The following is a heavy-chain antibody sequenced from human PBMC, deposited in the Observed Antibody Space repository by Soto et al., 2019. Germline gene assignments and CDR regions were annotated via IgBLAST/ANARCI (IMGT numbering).Heavy chain of an antibody. V-gene: IGHV3-48*03. J-gene: IGHJ3*02. CDR1: GFTFSSYE. CDR2: ISSSGSTI. D-gene: IGHD3-22*01. Sequence: PGWSLRLSCAASGFTFSSYEMNLVRQAPGKGLEWVSYISSSGSTIYYADSVKGRFTISRDNAKNSLYLQMNSLRAEDTAVYYCARDGLNSSGYYRYDAFAIWGQGTMVTVSS. CDR3: ARDGLNSSGYYRYDAFAI.